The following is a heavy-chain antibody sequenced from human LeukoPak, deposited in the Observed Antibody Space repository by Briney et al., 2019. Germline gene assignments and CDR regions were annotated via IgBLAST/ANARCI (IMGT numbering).Heavy chain of an antibody. J-gene: IGHJ6*03. CDR3: ARGESSSRWSYYYYYYMDV. V-gene: IGHV1-46*01. D-gene: IGHD6-13*01. CDR1: GYTFTSYY. Sequence: ASVKVSCKASGYTFTSYYMHWVRQAPGQGLEWMGIINPSGGSTSYAQKFQGRVTMTRDMSTSTVYMELSSLRSEDTAVYYCARGESSSRWSYYYYYYMDVWGKGTTVTVSS. CDR2: INPSGGST.